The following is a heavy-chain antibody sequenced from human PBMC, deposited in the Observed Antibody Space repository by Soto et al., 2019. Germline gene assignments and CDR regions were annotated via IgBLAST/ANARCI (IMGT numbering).Heavy chain of an antibody. J-gene: IGHJ4*02. CDR1: GGSFSGYY. CDR3: ASYWVTATHFDY. CDR2: INHSGST. D-gene: IGHD2-21*02. V-gene: IGHV4-34*01. Sequence: PSETLSLTCAVYGGSFSGYYWSWIRQPPGKGLEWIGEINHSGSTNYNPSLKSRVTISVDTSKNQFSLKLSSVTAADTAVYYCASYWVTATHFDYWGQGTLVTVSS.